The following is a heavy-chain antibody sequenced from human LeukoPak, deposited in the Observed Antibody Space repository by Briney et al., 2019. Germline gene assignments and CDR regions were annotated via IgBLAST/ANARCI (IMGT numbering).Heavy chain of an antibody. J-gene: IGHJ3*02. CDR2: INPSGGST. CDR3: ATSIGLVPAFDI. CDR1: GYTFTSYY. D-gene: IGHD6-6*01. V-gene: IGHV1-46*01. Sequence: ASVKVSCKASGYTFTSYYMHWVRQAPGQGLEWMGIINPSGGSTSYAQKFQGRVTMTRDTSISTAYMELSRLRSDDTAVYYCATSIGLVPAFDIWGQGTMVTVSS.